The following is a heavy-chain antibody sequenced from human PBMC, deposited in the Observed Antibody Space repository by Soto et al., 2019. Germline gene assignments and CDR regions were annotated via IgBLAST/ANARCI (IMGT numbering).Heavy chain of an antibody. CDR3: AREGSWNGVDNDAFDI. Sequence: SETLSLTCTVSGGSISSYYWSWIRQPPGKGLEWIGYIYYSGSTNYNPSLKSRVTISVDTSKNQFSLKLSSVTAADTAVYYCAREGSWNGVDNDAFDIWGQGTMVTV. CDR1: GGSISSYY. D-gene: IGHD3-3*01. CDR2: IYYSGST. J-gene: IGHJ3*02. V-gene: IGHV4-59*01.